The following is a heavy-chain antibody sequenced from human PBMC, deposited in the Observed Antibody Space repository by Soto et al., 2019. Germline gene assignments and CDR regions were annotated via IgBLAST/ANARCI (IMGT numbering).Heavy chain of an antibody. J-gene: IGHJ4*02. D-gene: IGHD4-17*01. Sequence: ASVKVSCKASGYTFTSYGISWVRQAPGQGLEWMGWISAYNGNTNYAQKLQGRVTMTTDTSTSTAYMELRSLRSDDTAVYYCARDTWKWAPLTTGDDYWGQGTLVTVSS. V-gene: IGHV1-18*01. CDR2: ISAYNGNT. CDR3: ARDTWKWAPLTTGDDY. CDR1: GYTFTSYG.